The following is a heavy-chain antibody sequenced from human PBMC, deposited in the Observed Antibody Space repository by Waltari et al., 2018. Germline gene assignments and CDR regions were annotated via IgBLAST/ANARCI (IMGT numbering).Heavy chain of an antibody. CDR3: ARGSPGNTAVATRNWFDS. CDR2: IYARDSDT. J-gene: IGHJ5*01. D-gene: IGHD6-13*01. CDR1: GYTFSDYW. V-gene: IGHV5-51*03. Sequence: EVQLVQSGTEVKKPGESLKISCKGSGYTFSDYWIAWVRQMPGKGLEWMGSIYARDSDTRYSPSFQGQVTISVDKSVSTAYLQWSSLKASDTAIYYCARGSPGNTAVATRNWFDSWGQGTLVTVSS.